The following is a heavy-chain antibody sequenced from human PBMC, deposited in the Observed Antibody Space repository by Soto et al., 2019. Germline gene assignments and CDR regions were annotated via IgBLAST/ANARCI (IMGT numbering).Heavy chain of an antibody. V-gene: IGHV4-31*03. CDR1: GGSISSGGYY. CDR2: IYYSGST. Sequence: SETLSLTCTVSGGSISSGGYYWSWIRQHPGKGLEWIGYIYYSGSTYYNPSLKSRVTISVDTSKNQFSLKLSSVTAADTAVYYCARVDGTMVREYYFDYWGQGTLVTVSS. J-gene: IGHJ4*02. D-gene: IGHD3-10*01. CDR3: ARVDGTMVREYYFDY.